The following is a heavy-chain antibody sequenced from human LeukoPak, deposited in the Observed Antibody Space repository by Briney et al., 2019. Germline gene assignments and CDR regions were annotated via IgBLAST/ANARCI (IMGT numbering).Heavy chain of an antibody. J-gene: IGHJ4*02. D-gene: IGHD3-9*01. V-gene: IGHV3-23*01. CDR1: GFTFSNYA. CDR2: IVGSGGST. CDR3: AKWGDYDILTGYYDSDY. Sequence: GGSLRLSWAASGFTFSNYAMSWVRQAPGKGLEWVSAIVGSGGSTYYADSVKGRFTISRDNPKNTLYLQMNSLRAEDTAVYYCAKWGDYDILTGYYDSDYWGQGTLVTVSS.